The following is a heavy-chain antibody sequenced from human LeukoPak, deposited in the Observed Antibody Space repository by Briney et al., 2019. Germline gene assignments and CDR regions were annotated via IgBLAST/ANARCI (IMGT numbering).Heavy chain of an antibody. CDR2: IYYSGST. Sequence: SQTLSLTCTVSGGSISSGGYYWSWIRQHPGKGLEWIGYIYYSGSTNYNPSLKSRVTISVDTSKNQFSLKLSSVTAADTAVYYCARDPYGGYYFDYWGQGTLVTVSS. V-gene: IGHV4-31*03. J-gene: IGHJ4*02. CDR3: ARDPYGGYYFDY. D-gene: IGHD4-17*01. CDR1: GGSISSGGYY.